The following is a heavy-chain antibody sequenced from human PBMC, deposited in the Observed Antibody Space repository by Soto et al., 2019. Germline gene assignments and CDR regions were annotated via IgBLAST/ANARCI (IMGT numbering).Heavy chain of an antibody. CDR3: ASSGLYCSGGSCYSNYYYGMDV. Sequence: GGSLRLSCAASGFTFSSYSMNWVRQAPGKGLEWVSYISSSSSTIYYADSVKGRFTISRDDAKNSLYLQMNSLRDEDTAVYYCASSGLYCSGGSCYSNYYYGMDVWGQGTTVTVSS. V-gene: IGHV3-48*02. D-gene: IGHD2-15*01. CDR1: GFTFSSYS. J-gene: IGHJ6*02. CDR2: ISSSSSTI.